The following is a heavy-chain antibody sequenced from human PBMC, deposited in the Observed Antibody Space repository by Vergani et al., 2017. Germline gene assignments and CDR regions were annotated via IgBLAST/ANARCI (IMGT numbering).Heavy chain of an antibody. J-gene: IGHJ5*02. CDR2: INPNSGGA. V-gene: IGHV1-2*02. Sequence: QVQLVQSGAEVKKPGASVKVPCKASGYTFTGYFIHWVRQAPGQGLEWMGWINPNSGGANYAQKFQGRVTMTRDTSLSTAYMELSSLIIDDTAVYYCARDFGWLRLSNWFDPWGQETLVTVSS. CDR1: GYTFTGYF. D-gene: IGHD5-12*01. CDR3: ARDFGWLRLSNWFDP.